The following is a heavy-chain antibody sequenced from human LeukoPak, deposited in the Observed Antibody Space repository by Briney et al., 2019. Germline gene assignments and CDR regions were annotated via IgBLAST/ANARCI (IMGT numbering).Heavy chain of an antibody. V-gene: IGHV4-39*07. CDR3: ARSPRRVGATDN. Sequence: PSETLSLTCTDSGGSISSSSYYWGWIRQPPGKGLEWIGSIYYSGSTNYNPSLKSRVTISVDTSKNQFSLKLSSVTAADTAVYYCARSPRRVGATDNWGQGTLVTVSS. J-gene: IGHJ4*02. D-gene: IGHD1-26*01. CDR1: GGSISSSSYY. CDR2: IYYSGST.